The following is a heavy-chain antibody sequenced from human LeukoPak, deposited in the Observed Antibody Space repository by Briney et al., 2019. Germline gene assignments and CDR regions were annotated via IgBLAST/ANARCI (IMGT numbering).Heavy chain of an antibody. V-gene: IGHV3-23*01. CDR1: GFTFNSYA. CDR2: IFGSGGSA. D-gene: IGHD2-15*01. CDR3: GKTTVGYSSGRYPGWPVDY. Sequence: HPGGSLRLSCVASGFTFNSYAMYWVRQAPGKGLEWISGIFGSGGSAHYADSVRGRFTISRDNSKNTVYLQLDSLRVEDTAGYYCGKTTVGYSSGRYPGWPVDYWGQGALVTVSS. J-gene: IGHJ4*02.